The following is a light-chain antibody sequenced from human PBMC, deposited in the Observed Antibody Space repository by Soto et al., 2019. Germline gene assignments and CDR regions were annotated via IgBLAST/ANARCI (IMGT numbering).Light chain of an antibody. CDR1: KSVSSS. CDR2: GAS. Sequence: EIVMTQSPATLPVSPGERATLSCRASKSVSSSLAWYQQKPGQAPRLLIYGASTRATGIPARFSGSGSGTEFTLTISSLQSEDFAVYYCQQHNNWPPLTFGGGTKVEI. J-gene: IGKJ4*01. V-gene: IGKV3-15*01. CDR3: QQHNNWPPLT.